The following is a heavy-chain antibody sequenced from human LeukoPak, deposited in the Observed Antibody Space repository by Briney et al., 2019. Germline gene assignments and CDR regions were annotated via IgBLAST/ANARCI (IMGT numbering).Heavy chain of an antibody. CDR3: AREGLVGATDC. J-gene: IGHJ4*02. D-gene: IGHD1-26*01. V-gene: IGHV3-20*01. CDR2: INWNGGRT. Sequence: GGSLRLSCAASGFTFDDYGMSWVRHAPGKGLEWVSGINWNGGRTGYADSVKGRFTISRDNAKNSLYLQMNSLRAEDTALYHCAREGLVGATDCWGQGTLVTVSS. CDR1: GFTFDDYG.